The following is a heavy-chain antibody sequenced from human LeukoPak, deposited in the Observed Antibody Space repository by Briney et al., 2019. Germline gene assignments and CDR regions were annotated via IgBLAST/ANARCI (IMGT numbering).Heavy chain of an antibody. D-gene: IGHD3/OR15-3a*01. CDR2: ISYDETNE. V-gene: IGHV3-30*04. Sequence: GQSLRLSCGASGHIFYRYAMQWVRQARGKGVECMALISYDETNEFCGDSVKGRFTISRDKSKNAVYLQMNSLRLEDTAVCYCARDQGDFWTHYRCFEYWREGALVSVSA. CDR1: GHIFYRYA. J-gene: IGHJ4*02. CDR3: ARDQGDFWTHYRCFEY.